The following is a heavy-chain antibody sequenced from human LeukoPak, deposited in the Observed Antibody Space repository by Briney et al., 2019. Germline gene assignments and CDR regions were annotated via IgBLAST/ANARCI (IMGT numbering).Heavy chain of an antibody. J-gene: IGHJ4*02. CDR3: ARYSGSWYYFDY. D-gene: IGHD6-13*01. V-gene: IGHV4-38-2*01. CDR1: GYSISSGYY. CDR2: IYHSGST. Sequence: SETLSLTCAVSGYSISSGYYWGWIRQPPGKGLEWIGSIYHSGSTYYNPSLKSRVTISVDTSKNQFSLKLSSVTAADTAVYYCARYSGSWYYFDYWGQGTLVTVSS.